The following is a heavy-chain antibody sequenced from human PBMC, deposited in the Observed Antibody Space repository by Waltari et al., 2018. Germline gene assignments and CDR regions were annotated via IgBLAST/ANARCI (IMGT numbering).Heavy chain of an antibody. V-gene: IGHV3-30*18. Sequence: QVQLVESGGGVVQPGRSLRLSCAASGFTFSSYDMHWVRQAPGKGLEWVAVISYDGSNKYYSDSVKCRFTISRDNSKNTLYLQMNSLRAEDTAVYYCAKDRSKVAARYIDYWGQGTLVTVSS. D-gene: IGHD6-6*01. CDR1: GFTFSSYD. CDR3: AKDRSKVAARYIDY. J-gene: IGHJ4*02. CDR2: ISYDGSNK.